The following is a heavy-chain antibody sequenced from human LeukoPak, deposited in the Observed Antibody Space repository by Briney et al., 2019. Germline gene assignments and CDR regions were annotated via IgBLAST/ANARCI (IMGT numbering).Heavy chain of an antibody. D-gene: IGHD3-10*01. CDR2: ISSSSSYI. CDR1: GFTFSSYS. J-gene: IGHJ4*02. Sequence: GGSLRLSCAASGFTFSSYSMNWVRQAPGKGLEWVSSISSSSSYIYYADSVKGRFTISRDNAKNSLYLQMNSLRAEDTAVYYCAPRPPLWFGELALDYWGQGTLVTVSS. CDR3: APRPPLWFGELALDY. V-gene: IGHV3-21*01.